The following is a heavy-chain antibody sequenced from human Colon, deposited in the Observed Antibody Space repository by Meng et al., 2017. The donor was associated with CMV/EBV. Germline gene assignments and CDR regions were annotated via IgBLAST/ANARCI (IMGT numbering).Heavy chain of an antibody. CDR1: GFTLSDYY. D-gene: IGHD3-3*01. V-gene: IGHV3-11*04. CDR2: ISSHGYTI. CDR3: ARVTQYYDFWSGYLSFDY. Sequence: GGSLRLSCAASGFTLSDYYMSWIRQSSGKGLEWVASISSHGYTINYADSVKGRFTISRDDAKNSLYLQMNSLRAEDTAVYYCARVTQYYDFWSGYLSFDYWGQGTLVTVSS. J-gene: IGHJ4*02.